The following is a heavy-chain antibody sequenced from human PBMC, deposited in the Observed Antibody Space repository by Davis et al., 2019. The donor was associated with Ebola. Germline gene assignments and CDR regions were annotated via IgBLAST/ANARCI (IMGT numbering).Heavy chain of an antibody. CDR3: ARDPDEGGH. Sequence: GESLKISCAASGFTFSSYWMSWVRQAPGKGLEWVANIKQDGSEKYYVDSVKGRFTISRDNSKNTLYLQMNNLRADDTALYYCARDPDEGGHWGQGTLVTVSS. CDR2: IKQDGSEK. V-gene: IGHV3-7*03. CDR1: GFTFSSYW. D-gene: IGHD1-14*01. J-gene: IGHJ4*02.